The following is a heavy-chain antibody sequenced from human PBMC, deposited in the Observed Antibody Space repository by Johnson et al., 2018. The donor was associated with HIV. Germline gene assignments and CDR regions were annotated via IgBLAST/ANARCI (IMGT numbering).Heavy chain of an antibody. D-gene: IGHD3-16*02. V-gene: IGHV3-66*01. J-gene: IGHJ3*02. CDR1: GFTVSSNY. CDR3: ARDLVSLEDAFDI. CDR2: IYSGGST. Sequence: MQLVESGGGLVQPGGSLRLSCAASGFTVSSNYMSWVRQAPGKGLEWVSVIYSGGSTYYADSVKGRFTIYRDNSKNTLYLQMNSLRAEDTAVYYCARDLVSLEDAFDIWGQGTMVTVSS.